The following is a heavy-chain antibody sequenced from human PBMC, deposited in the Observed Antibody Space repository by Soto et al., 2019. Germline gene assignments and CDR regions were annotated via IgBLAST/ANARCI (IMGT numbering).Heavy chain of an antibody. CDR1: GFTFSSYA. V-gene: IGHV3-30-3*01. Sequence: GGSLRLSCAASGFTFSSYAMHWVRQAPGKGLEWVAVISYDGSNKYYADSVKGRFTISRDNSKNTLYLRMNSLRAEDTAVYYCARDGEYQLLLDYYYGMDVWGQGTTVTVSS. D-gene: IGHD2-2*01. CDR3: ARDGEYQLLLDYYYGMDV. CDR2: ISYDGSNK. J-gene: IGHJ6*02.